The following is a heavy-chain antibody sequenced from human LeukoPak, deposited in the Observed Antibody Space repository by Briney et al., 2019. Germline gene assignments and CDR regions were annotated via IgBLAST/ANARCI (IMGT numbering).Heavy chain of an antibody. CDR3: ASFSSSLDY. Sequence: PSETLSLTCTVSGGSISSSSYYWGWIRQPPGKGLEWIGSIYYSGSTYYNPSLKSRVTISVDTSKNQFSLKLSSVTAADTAVYYCASFSSSLDYWGQGTLVTVSS. D-gene: IGHD6-13*01. J-gene: IGHJ4*02. V-gene: IGHV4-39*01. CDR2: IYYSGST. CDR1: GGSISSSSYY.